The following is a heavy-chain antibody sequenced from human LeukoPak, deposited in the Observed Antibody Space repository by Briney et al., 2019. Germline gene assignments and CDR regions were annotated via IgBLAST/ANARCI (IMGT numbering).Heavy chain of an antibody. D-gene: IGHD2-2*01. CDR2: ISAYNGNT. Sequence: ASVKVSCKASGYTFISYGISWVRQAPGQGLEWMGWISAYNGNTKSAQKFQGRVTITRDTSTNTAYMELRSLRSDDTAMYYCARDRDIVGVPAAPADYWGQGTLVTVSS. V-gene: IGHV1-18*01. CDR1: GYTFISYG. J-gene: IGHJ4*02. CDR3: ARDRDIVGVPAAPADY.